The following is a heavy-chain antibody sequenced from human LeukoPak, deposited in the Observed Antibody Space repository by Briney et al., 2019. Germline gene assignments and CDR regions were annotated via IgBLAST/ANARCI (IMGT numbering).Heavy chain of an antibody. J-gene: IGHJ4*02. D-gene: IGHD6-19*01. V-gene: IGHV1-2*02. CDR3: ATLRRSGWYIGD. CDR2: INPYSGGT. Sequence: PGGSLRLSCAASGFTFSSYGMHWARQAPGQGLEWMGWINPYSGGTNYAEKFQGRVTMTRDTSMTTAYMELSSLRSDDTAMYYCATLRRSGWYIGDWGQGALVTVSS. CDR1: GFTFSSYG.